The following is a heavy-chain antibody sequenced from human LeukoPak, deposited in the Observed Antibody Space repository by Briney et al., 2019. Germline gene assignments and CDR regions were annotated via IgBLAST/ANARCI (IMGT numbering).Heavy chain of an antibody. CDR3: AKAEGFFGGYYDH. V-gene: IGHV3-9*01. CDR2: ISWNSGSI. CDR1: GFTFDDYA. J-gene: IGHJ4*02. D-gene: IGHD4-23*01. Sequence: GGSLRLSCAASGFTFDDYAMHWGRQAPGKGLEWVSGISWNSGSIDYADSVKGRFTISRDNAKNSLYLQMNSLRAEDTAFYYCAKAEGFFGGYYDHWGQGTLVTVSS.